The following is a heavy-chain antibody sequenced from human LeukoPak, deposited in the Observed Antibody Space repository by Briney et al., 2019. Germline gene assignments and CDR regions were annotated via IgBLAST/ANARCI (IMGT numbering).Heavy chain of an antibody. D-gene: IGHD3-3*01. Sequence: GGSLRLSCAASGSTFSSYGMHWVRQAPGKGLEWVVVIWYDGSNKYYADSVKGRFIISRDNSKKTLYMQMNSLRAEDTAAYYCARDLHDFWSGLFGMDVWGQGTTVTVSS. V-gene: IGHV3-33*01. CDR1: GSTFSSYG. CDR3: ARDLHDFWSGLFGMDV. J-gene: IGHJ6*02. CDR2: IWYDGSNK.